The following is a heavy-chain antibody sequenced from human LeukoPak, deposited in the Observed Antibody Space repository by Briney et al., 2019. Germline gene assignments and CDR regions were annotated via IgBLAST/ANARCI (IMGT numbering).Heavy chain of an antibody. Sequence: PGGSLRLSCAASGFTFSSYWMHWVRQAPGKGLEWVSVISGSGTSTYYADSVKGRFTISRDNSKNTLYLQMNSLRAEDTAVYYCANSRGLYWGQGTLVTVSS. V-gene: IGHV3-23*01. CDR1: GFTFSSYW. CDR3: ANSRGLY. CDR2: ISGSGTST. J-gene: IGHJ4*02.